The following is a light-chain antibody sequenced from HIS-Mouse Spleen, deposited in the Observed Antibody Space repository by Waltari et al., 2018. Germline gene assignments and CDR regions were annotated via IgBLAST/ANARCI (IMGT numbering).Light chain of an antibody. Sequence: SYQLTQPPSVSVSPGQPARITCSGHAFPTTDAYLYQQTSGQAPVLVIYEDSKRPAGIPERFSGSSSGTMATLTISGAQVEDEADYYCYSTDSSGNHRVFGGGTKLTVL. CDR1: AFPTTD. J-gene: IGLJ2*01. V-gene: IGLV3-10*01. CDR2: EDS. CDR3: YSTDSSGNHRV.